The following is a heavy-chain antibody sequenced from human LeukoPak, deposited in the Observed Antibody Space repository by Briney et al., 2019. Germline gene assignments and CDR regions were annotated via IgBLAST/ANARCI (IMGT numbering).Heavy chain of an antibody. CDR1: GFTFSSYG. CDR2: IRYDGSNK. CDR3: ALPHIVVVTATTGY. D-gene: IGHD2-21*02. V-gene: IGHV3-30*02. Sequence: PGGSLRLSCAASGFTFSSYGMHWVRQAPGKGLEWVAFIRYDGSNKYYADSVRGRFTISRDNSKNTLYLQMNSLRAGDTAVYYCALPHIVVVTATTGYWGQGTLVTVSS. J-gene: IGHJ4*02.